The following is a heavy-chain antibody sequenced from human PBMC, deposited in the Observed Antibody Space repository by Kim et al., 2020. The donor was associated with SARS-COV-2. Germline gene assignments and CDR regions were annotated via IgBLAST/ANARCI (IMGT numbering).Heavy chain of an antibody. D-gene: IGHD5-18*01. Sequence: GGSLRLSCAASGFTFSNYAMSWVRQAPGKGLEWVSSLSAGGVNTFYADSVKGRFTISRDNSKHTLYLQMNSLRVDDTAVYYCAKEGSGYSYSTPDFWGQG. J-gene: IGHJ4*02. CDR3: AKEGSGYSYSTPDF. CDR1: GFTFSNYA. V-gene: IGHV3-23*01. CDR2: LSAGGVNT.